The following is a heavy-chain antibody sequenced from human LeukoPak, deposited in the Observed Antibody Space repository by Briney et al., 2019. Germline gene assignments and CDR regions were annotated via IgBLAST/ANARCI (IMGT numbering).Heavy chain of an antibody. CDR2: ISYDGSNK. V-gene: IGHV3-30-3*01. Sequence: GGSLRLSCAASGFTFSSYAMHWVRQAPGKGLEWVAVISYDGSNKYYADSVKGRFTISRDNSKNTLYLQMNSLRAEDTAVYYCAREWGKRYGDYPYWGQGTLVTVSS. D-gene: IGHD4-17*01. J-gene: IGHJ4*02. CDR1: GFTFSSYA. CDR3: AREWGKRYGDYPY.